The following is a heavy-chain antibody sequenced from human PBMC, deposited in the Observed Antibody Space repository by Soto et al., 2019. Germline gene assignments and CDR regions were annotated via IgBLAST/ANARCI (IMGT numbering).Heavy chain of an antibody. V-gene: IGHV3-15*07. CDR3: TTESTTMLDY. Sequence: EVQLVESGGDLVKPGGSLRLSCAASGFTFSNAWMNWVRQAPGKGLEWVGRIKSKTDGGTIDYAAPVKGRFTISRDDSENTLYLQMNGLNTEDTAVYDCTTESTTMLDYWGQGTLVTVSS. CDR2: IKSKTDGGTI. J-gene: IGHJ4*02. D-gene: IGHD4-17*01. CDR1: GFTFSNAW.